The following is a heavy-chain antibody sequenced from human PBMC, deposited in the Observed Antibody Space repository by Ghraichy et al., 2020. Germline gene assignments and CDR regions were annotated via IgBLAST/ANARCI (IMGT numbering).Heavy chain of an antibody. Sequence: GGSLRLSCAASGFTFSSYAMSWVRQAPGKGLEWVSAISGSGGSTNYADSVKGRFTISRDNSKNTLYLQMNSLRAEDTAVYYCVRGSSGAHQDWCGPWGQGTLVTVSS. D-gene: IGHD6-19*01. CDR3: VRGSSGAHQDWCGP. CDR2: ISGSGGST. CDR1: GFTFSSYA. J-gene: IGHJ5*02. V-gene: IGHV3-23*01.